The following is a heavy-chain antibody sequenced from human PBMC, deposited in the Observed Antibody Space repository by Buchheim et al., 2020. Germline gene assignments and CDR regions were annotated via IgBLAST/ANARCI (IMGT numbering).Heavy chain of an antibody. CDR2: IKQDGSEK. J-gene: IGHJ6*02. V-gene: IGHV3-7*03. D-gene: IGHD2-2*01. Sequence: EVQLVESGGGLVQPGGSLRLSCAASGFTFSSYWMSWVRQAPGKGLEWVANIKQDGSEKYYVDSVKGRFTISRDNAKNSLYLQMNSLRAEDTAVYYCARDDCSSTSCYYYYGMDVRGQGTT. CDR3: ARDDCSSTSCYYYYGMDV. CDR1: GFTFSSYW.